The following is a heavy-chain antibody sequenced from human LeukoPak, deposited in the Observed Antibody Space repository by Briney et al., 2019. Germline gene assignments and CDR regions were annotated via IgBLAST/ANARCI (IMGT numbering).Heavy chain of an antibody. Sequence: GGSLRLSCVASGFTFSSYSMNWVRQAPGKGLEWVSYISRRSSTIYYADSVKGRFTISRDNAKNSLYLQMNSLRAEDTAVYYCARDSLGTSSGWFDPWGQGTLVTVSS. CDR2: ISRRSSTI. CDR3: ARDSLGTSSGWFDP. D-gene: IGHD6-19*01. CDR1: GFTFSSYS. V-gene: IGHV3-48*01. J-gene: IGHJ5*02.